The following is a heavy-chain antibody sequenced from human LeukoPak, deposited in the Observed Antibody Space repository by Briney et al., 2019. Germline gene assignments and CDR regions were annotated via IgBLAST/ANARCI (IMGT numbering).Heavy chain of an antibody. CDR1: GYTFSSYD. CDR3: ATGGGDWYSDL. J-gene: IGHJ2*01. Sequence: GASVKVSCKASGYTFSSYDISWVRQAPGKGLEWMGWISPYNGNTDSAQKFQGRVTLTTDTSTSTAYMELRSLTSDDTAVYYCATGGGDWYSDLWGRGTLVTVSS. V-gene: IGHV1-18*01. CDR2: ISPYNGNT. D-gene: IGHD3-10*01.